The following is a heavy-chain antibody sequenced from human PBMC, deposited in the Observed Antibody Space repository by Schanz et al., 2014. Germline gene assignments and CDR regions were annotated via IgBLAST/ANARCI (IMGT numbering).Heavy chain of an antibody. CDR1: GFTVSSNY. J-gene: IGHJ3*02. D-gene: IGHD5-12*01. Sequence: DVQLVDSGGGLVQPGGSLRLSCAASGFTVSSNYMSWVRQAPGQGLEWVSGINWNGGSTGYADSVKGRFTISRDNAKNSLYLQMNSLRAEDTAVYYCAGAVATIRAESFDIWGQGTMVAVSS. V-gene: IGHV3-53*01. CDR3: AGAVATIRAESFDI. CDR2: INWNGGST.